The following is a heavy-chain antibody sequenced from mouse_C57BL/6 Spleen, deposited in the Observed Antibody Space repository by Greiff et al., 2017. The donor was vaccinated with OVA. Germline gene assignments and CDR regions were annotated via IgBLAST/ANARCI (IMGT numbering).Heavy chain of an antibody. V-gene: IGHV1-42*01. Sequence: EVHLVESGPELVKPGASVKISCKASGYSFTGYYMNWVKQSPEKSLEWIGEINPSTGGTTYNQKFKAKATLTVDKSSSTAYMQLKSLTSEDSAVYYCARRGYYGSEMDYWGQGTSVTVSS. J-gene: IGHJ4*01. D-gene: IGHD1-1*01. CDR2: INPSTGGT. CDR1: GYSFTGYY. CDR3: ARRGYYGSEMDY.